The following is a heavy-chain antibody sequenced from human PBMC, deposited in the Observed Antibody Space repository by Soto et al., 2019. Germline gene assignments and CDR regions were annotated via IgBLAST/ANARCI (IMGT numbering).Heavy chain of an antibody. J-gene: IGHJ3*02. CDR2: ISGSGDTT. D-gene: IGHD5-12*01. V-gene: IGHV3-23*01. Sequence: GSLRLSCAASGFTFSTYAMSWVRQAPGKGLEWVSAISGSGDTTYYANSVKGRFTISRDNSKNTLYLQMNSLRAEDTAVYYCARERDIVATITVVGAFDIWGQGTMVTVSS. CDR1: GFTFSTYA. CDR3: ARERDIVATITVVGAFDI.